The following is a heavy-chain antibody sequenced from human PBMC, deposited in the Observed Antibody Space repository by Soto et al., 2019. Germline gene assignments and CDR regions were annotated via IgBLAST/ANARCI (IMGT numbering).Heavy chain of an antibody. J-gene: IGHJ4*02. D-gene: IGHD5-12*01. CDR3: ARDGARRDIVATTVDY. Sequence: GGSLRLSCAASGFTFSSYWMSWVRQAPGKGLEWVANIKQDGSEKYYVDSVKGRFTISRDNAKNSLYLQMNSLRAEDTAVYYCARDGARRDIVATTVDYWGQGTLVTVSS. CDR2: IKQDGSEK. CDR1: GFTFSSYW. V-gene: IGHV3-7*05.